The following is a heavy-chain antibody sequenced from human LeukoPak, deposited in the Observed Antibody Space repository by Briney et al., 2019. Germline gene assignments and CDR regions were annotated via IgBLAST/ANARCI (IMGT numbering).Heavy chain of an antibody. V-gene: IGHV4-59*08. CDR1: GGSISNYY. J-gene: IGHJ4*02. CDR3: ARSEFYCIGGSCYSTGADF. CDR2: IYHSGST. Sequence: SDTLSLTCTVSGGSISNYYWSWTRQPPGKGLEWIGYIYHSGSTNYNPSLKSRVTISVDTSKNQFSLKLSSVTAADTAVYYCARSEFYCIGGSCYSTGADFWGQGTLVTVSS. D-gene: IGHD2-15*01.